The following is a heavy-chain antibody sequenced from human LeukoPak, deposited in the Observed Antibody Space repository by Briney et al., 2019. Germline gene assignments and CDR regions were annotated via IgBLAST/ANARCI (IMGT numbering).Heavy chain of an antibody. CDR3: ARGDYDSGYFDY. CDR1: GGSISSYY. J-gene: IGHJ4*02. V-gene: IGHV4-59*01. D-gene: IGHD3-22*01. CDR2: IYYSGST. Sequence: SETLSLTCTVSGGSISSYYWSWIRQPAGKGLEWIGYIYYSGSTNYNPSLKSRVTISVDTSKNQFSLKLSSVTAADTAVYYCARGDYDSGYFDYWGQGTLVTVSS.